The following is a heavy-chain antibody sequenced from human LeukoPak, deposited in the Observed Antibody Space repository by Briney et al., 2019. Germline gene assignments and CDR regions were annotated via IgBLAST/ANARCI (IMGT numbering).Heavy chain of an antibody. Sequence: GSLRLSCAASGFTFSSYSMNWVRQAPGKGLEWVSYISSSSSTIYYADSVKGRFTISRDNAKNSLYLQMNSLRAEDTAVYYCARENRWELKSDDAFDIWGQGTMVTVSS. CDR3: ARENRWELKSDDAFDI. D-gene: IGHD1-26*01. CDR2: ISSSSSTI. V-gene: IGHV3-48*01. CDR1: GFTFSSYS. J-gene: IGHJ3*02.